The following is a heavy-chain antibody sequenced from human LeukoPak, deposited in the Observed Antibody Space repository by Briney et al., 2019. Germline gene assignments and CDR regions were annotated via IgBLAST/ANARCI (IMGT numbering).Heavy chain of an antibody. Sequence: GGSLRLSCAASGFTFSSFSMNWVRQAPGKGLQWVSYISSSSGTRYYADSVQGRFTTSRDNAKLYLQMNSLRAEDTAVYYCARRSTIFGGYYYMDVWGKGTKVTVSS. V-gene: IGHV3-48*01. CDR2: ISSSSGTR. J-gene: IGHJ6*03. CDR1: GFTFSSFS. CDR3: ARRSTIFGGYYYMDV. D-gene: IGHD3-3*01.